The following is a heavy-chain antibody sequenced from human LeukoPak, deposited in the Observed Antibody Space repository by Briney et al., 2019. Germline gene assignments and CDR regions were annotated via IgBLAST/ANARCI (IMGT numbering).Heavy chain of an antibody. V-gene: IGHV3-30*04. CDR3: ARELIYYDSSGSRSDAFDI. CDR2: ISFDGTDA. D-gene: IGHD3-22*01. Sequence: GTSLRLSCAASGFTFSSYAIHWVRQAPGKGLEWVAVISFDGTDAFYADSVKGRFTISRDNAKNTLYLQMNSLRAEDTAVYYCARELIYYDSSGSRSDAFDIWGQGTMVTVSS. J-gene: IGHJ3*02. CDR1: GFTFSSYA.